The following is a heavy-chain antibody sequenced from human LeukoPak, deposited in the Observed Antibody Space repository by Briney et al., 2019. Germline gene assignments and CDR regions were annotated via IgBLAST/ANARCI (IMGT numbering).Heavy chain of an antibody. Sequence: PGGSLRLSCAASGFTFSSYGMHWVRQAPGKGLEWVAVISYDGSNKYYADSVKGRFTISRDNSKNTLYLQMNSLRAEDTAVYYCAKDLEDYGDRYPDYWGQGTLVTVSS. D-gene: IGHD4-17*01. J-gene: IGHJ4*02. CDR1: GFTFSSYG. V-gene: IGHV3-30*18. CDR2: ISYDGSNK. CDR3: AKDLEDYGDRYPDY.